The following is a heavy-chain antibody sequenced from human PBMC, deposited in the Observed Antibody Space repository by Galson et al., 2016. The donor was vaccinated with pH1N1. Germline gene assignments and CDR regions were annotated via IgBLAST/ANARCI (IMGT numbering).Heavy chain of an antibody. CDR1: GGIFNTYG. V-gene: IGHV7-4-1*02. D-gene: IGHD3-9*01. CDR3: ASPRPLLRYFDWLLPGGLDY. J-gene: IGHJ4*02. Sequence: SVKVSCKASGGIFNTYGIAWVRQAPGKGLEWMGWINTNTGNPTYAQGFTGRFVFSLDTSDSTTYLHISSLKAEDTAVYYCASPRPLLRYFDWLLPGGLDYWGQGTLVTVSS. CDR2: INTNTGNP.